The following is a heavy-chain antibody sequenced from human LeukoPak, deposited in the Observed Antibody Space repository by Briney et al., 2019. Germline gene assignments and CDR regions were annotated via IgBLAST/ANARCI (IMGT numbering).Heavy chain of an antibody. V-gene: IGHV3-64*01. CDR1: GFTFITYP. J-gene: IGHJ4*02. D-gene: IGHD6-13*01. Sequence: PGGSLRLSCAASGFTFITYPMHWVRQAPGKGPEYVSSITSNGVGTYYANSVKGRFTISRDNSKNTLYLEMGSLRAEDMAVYCCAGGSSWYLDYWGQGTLVTVSS. CDR2: ITSNGVGT. CDR3: AGGSSWYLDY.